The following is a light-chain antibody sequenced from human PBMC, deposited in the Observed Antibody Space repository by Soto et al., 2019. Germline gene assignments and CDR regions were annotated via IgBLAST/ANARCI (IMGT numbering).Light chain of an antibody. V-gene: IGKV3-11*01. CDR3: QKRGNWPLT. J-gene: IGKJ4*01. CDR2: DAS. Sequence: EIVLTQSPATLSLSPGEPATLSCRASQSIDIYLAWYQQRPGRAPRLLISDASSRPAAVPARFSGSGSGTDFTLTSAGLESEDFAFYYCQKRGNWPLTFGGGTKVDVK. CDR1: QSIDIY.